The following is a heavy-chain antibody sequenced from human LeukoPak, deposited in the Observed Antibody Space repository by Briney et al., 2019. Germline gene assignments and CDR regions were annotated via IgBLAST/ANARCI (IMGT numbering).Heavy chain of an antibody. CDR2: ISGSGGST. CDR1: GFTFSSYA. Sequence: GGSLRLSCAASGFTFSSYAMSTVRQAPGKGLEWVSAISGSGGSTYYADSVKGRFTISRDKSKNTLYLHMNSLRAADTAVYYCAQVEYRYGYVFDPWGEGTLVTVSS. CDR3: AQVEYRYGYVFDP. V-gene: IGHV3-23*01. J-gene: IGHJ5*02. D-gene: IGHD5-18*01.